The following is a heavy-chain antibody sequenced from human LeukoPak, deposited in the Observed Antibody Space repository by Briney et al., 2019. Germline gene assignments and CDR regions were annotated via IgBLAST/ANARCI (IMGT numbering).Heavy chain of an antibody. CDR3: ATSNYYMDV. CDR1: GFSFSGYA. J-gene: IGHJ6*03. CDR2: ISYNGGRK. V-gene: IGHV3-30*04. Sequence: GGSLRLSCVASGFSFSGYAIHWVRQAPGKGLEWVALISYNGGRKDYADSVKGRFTISRDNSKNTLYLQMNSLRAEDTAVYYCATSNYYMDVWGKGTTVTISS.